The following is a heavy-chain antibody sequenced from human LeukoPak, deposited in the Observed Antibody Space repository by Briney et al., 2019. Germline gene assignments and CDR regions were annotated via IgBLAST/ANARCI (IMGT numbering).Heavy chain of an antibody. D-gene: IGHD2-2*01. CDR3: ARSRPPIEYQINWYFDL. V-gene: IGHV4-38-2*01. CDR1: GYSLSSGYY. J-gene: IGHJ2*01. Sequence: PSETLSLTCAVSGYSLSSGYYWGWPRQPPGKGLECTGSSYHSGSTYYNPSLKSRVTISVDKSKNQFSLKLSSVTAADTAVYYCARSRPPIEYQINWYFDLWGRGTLVTVSS. CDR2: SYHSGST.